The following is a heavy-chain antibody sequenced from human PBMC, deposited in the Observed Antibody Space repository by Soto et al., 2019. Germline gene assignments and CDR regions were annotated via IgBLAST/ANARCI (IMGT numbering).Heavy chain of an antibody. J-gene: IGHJ6*03. CDR3: ATGESVAVRQGFYYYNMDV. D-gene: IGHD6-6*01. V-gene: IGHV1-18*01. Sequence: QVQLVQSGAEARKPGASVKVSCKASGHTFTTNAISWVRQAPGQGLEWMGWVSADNGNTNYAQKFQGRFTMTTDTSTSTAYMELRSLRSDDTAVYYWATGESVAVRQGFYYYNMDVWGKGTTVTVSS. CDR2: VSADNGNT. CDR1: GHTFTTNA.